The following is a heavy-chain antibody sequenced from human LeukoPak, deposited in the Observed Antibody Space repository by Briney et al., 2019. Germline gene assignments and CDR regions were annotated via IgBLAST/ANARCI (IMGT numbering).Heavy chain of an antibody. J-gene: IGHJ6*03. D-gene: IGHD4-17*01. CDR2: ISSRSSPI. V-gene: IGHV3-48*04. CDR1: GFTFSSYS. CDR3: ARNYGHFGRYYYMDV. Sequence: GGSLRLSCAASGFTFSSYSMNWVRQAPGKGLEWVSYISSRSSPIYYADSVKGRFTISRDNAKNSLYLQMNSLRAEDTAVYYCARNYGHFGRYYYMDVWGKGTTVTVSS.